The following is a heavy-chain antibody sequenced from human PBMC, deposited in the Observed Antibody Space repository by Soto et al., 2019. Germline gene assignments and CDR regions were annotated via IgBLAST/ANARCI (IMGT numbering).Heavy chain of an antibody. CDR3: AREGSYSAYNFAHGIQLWSFDF. CDR1: GGSINTFY. CDR2: IFSSGST. V-gene: IGHV4-4*07. Sequence: NPSETLSLTCTVSGGSINTFYWSWVRQPAGKGLEWIGRIFSSGSTSFNPSLESRVAMSVDTSKNHFSLNLSAVTAADMAVYYCAREGSYSAYNFAHGIQLWSFDFWGQGARGTSPQ. J-gene: IGHJ4*02. D-gene: IGHD5-12*01.